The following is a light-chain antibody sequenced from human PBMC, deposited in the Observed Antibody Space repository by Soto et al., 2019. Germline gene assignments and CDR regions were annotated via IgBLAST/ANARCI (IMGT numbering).Light chain of an antibody. CDR3: CSYTSSGTLVV. CDR1: SRDVGGYNY. Sequence: QSVLTQPASVSGSPGQSITISCTGTSRDVGGYNYVSWYQQHPGKAPKLMIYEVTNRPSGVSNRFSGSKSGNTASLTISGLRAEDEADYYCCSYTSSGTLVVFGAGTKVTVL. J-gene: IGLJ1*01. CDR2: EVT. V-gene: IGLV2-14*01.